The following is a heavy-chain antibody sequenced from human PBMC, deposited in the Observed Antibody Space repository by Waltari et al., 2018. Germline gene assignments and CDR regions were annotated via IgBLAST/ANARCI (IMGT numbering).Heavy chain of an antibody. CDR2: IKSKTDGGTT. V-gene: IGHV3-15*01. CDR1: GFTFSNAW. J-gene: IGHJ3*02. D-gene: IGHD3-10*01. Sequence: EVQLVESGGGLVKPGGSLRLSCAAAGFTFSNAWMSWVCQAPGKGLEWVGRIKSKTDGGTTDYAAPVKGRFTISRDDSKNTLYLQMNSLKTEDTAVYYCTTAAATGAFDIWGQGTMVTVSS. CDR3: TTAAATGAFDI.